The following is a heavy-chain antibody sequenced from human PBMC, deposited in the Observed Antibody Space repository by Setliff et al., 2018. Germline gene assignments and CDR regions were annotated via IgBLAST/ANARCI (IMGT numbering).Heavy chain of an antibody. J-gene: IGHJ4*02. CDR2: INHSGST. D-gene: IGHD6-6*01. CDR3: ARGRNIAIRLLDS. CDR1: ADSISLYY. Sequence: LSLTCTVSADSISLYYWTWIRQPPGRGLEWIGEINHSGSTNYNPSLKSRATISIDTSKNQFSLNLRYVTAADTAVYYCARGRNIAIRLLDSWGQGNLVTVSS. V-gene: IGHV4-34*01.